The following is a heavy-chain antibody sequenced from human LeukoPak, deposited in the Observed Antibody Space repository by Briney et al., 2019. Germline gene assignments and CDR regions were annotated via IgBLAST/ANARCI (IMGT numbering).Heavy chain of an antibody. Sequence: SETLSLTCTVSGYSISSGYYWGWIRRPPGKGLEWIGSISHSGSTYYNPSLKSRVTISLDTSKNQFSLKLTSMTAADTAVYFCARDNVVDATSGIDYWGQGTLVTVSS. CDR3: ARDNVVDATSGIDY. CDR2: ISHSGST. V-gene: IGHV4-38-2*02. J-gene: IGHJ4*02. D-gene: IGHD1-26*01. CDR1: GYSISSGYY.